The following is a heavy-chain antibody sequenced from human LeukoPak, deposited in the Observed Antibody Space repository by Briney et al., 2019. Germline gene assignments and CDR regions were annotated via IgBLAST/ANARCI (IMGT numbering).Heavy chain of an antibody. Sequence: GGSLRLSCAASGFTFTKYWMTWVRQDPGKGLEWVANINRDGSERFYVDSVKGRFTISRDNAKNSLYLQMNSLGAEDTAVYYCARGLDCRSTSCYFDTWGQGTLVTVSS. V-gene: IGHV3-7*01. CDR3: ARGLDCRSTSCYFDT. CDR1: GFTFTKYW. CDR2: INRDGSER. D-gene: IGHD2-2*01. J-gene: IGHJ4*02.